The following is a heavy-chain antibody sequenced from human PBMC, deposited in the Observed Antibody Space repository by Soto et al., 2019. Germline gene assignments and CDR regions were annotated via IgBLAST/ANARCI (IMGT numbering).Heavy chain of an antibody. Sequence: GGSLRLSCAASGFTFRSYWMHWVRQAPGKGLVWVSRINGDGSSTYYVDSVKGRFTISRDNAKNTLYLQMNSLRAEDTAVYYCARAAAAGHWFDPWGQGTLVTV. V-gene: IGHV3-74*01. CDR3: ARAAAAGHWFDP. CDR2: INGDGSST. CDR1: GFTFRSYW. J-gene: IGHJ5*02. D-gene: IGHD6-13*01.